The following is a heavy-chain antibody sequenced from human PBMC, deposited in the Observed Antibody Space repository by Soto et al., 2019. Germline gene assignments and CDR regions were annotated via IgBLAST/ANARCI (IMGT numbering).Heavy chain of an antibody. J-gene: IGHJ4*02. V-gene: IGHV1-18*01. D-gene: IGHD2-15*01. CDR2: ISAYNGNT. Sequence: QVQLVQSGAEVKKPGASVKVSCKASGYTFTSYGISWVRQAPGQGLEWMGWISAYNGNTNYAQKLQGRVTMTTDTSTSTAYRELRSLRSDDTAVYYCVVAAHPYCFAYWGQGTLVTVSS. CDR3: VVAAHPYCFAY. CDR1: GYTFTSYG.